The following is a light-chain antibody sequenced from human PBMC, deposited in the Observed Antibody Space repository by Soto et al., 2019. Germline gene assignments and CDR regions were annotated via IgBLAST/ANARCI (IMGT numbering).Light chain of an antibody. Sequence: DIQMTQSPSSLSASVGNRVTITCRASQSINSYLNWFQQKPGRAPKLLIFAASSLQSGVPSRFSGSGSGTTFTLTISSLQPEDFAVYYCQQTYRIPPTCGQGTRREIK. CDR3: QQTYRIPPT. CDR1: QSINSY. V-gene: IGKV1-39*01. CDR2: AAS. J-gene: IGKJ5*01.